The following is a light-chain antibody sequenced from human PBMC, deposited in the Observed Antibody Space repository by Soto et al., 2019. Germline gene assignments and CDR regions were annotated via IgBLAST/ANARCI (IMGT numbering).Light chain of an antibody. CDR3: QQYNSYSPKT. CDR2: DAS. J-gene: IGKJ1*01. Sequence: DIQMTQSPSTLSASVGDRVTISCRASQNISRLAWYQQKPGKAPKLLIYDASSLESGVPSRFSGSGSGTEFTLTISSLQPDDFATYYCQQYNSYSPKTFGQGTKVDI. CDR1: QNISR. V-gene: IGKV1-5*01.